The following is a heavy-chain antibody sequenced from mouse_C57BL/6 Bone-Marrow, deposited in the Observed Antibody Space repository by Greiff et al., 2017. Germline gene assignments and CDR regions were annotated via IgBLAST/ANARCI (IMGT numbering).Heavy chain of an antibody. CDR3: TPLLRSVLYAMDY. J-gene: IGHJ4*01. V-gene: IGHV14-4*01. CDR2: IDPENGDT. CDR1: GFNIKDDY. D-gene: IGHD1-1*01. Sequence: EVQLQQSGAELVRPGALVKLSCTASGFNIKDDYMHWVKQRPEQGLEWIGWIDPENGDTEYASKFQGKATITADTSSNTAYLQLSSLTSEDTAVYYCTPLLRSVLYAMDYWGQGTSVTVSS.